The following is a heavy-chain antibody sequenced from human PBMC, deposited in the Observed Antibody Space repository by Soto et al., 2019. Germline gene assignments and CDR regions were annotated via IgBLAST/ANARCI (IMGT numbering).Heavy chain of an antibody. J-gene: IGHJ6*02. CDR2: ISSSSSYI. D-gene: IGHD1-26*01. V-gene: IGHV3-21*01. CDR3: AREDRSYYYYYGMDV. CDR1: GFTFSSYS. Sequence: PGGSLRLSCAASGFTFSSYSMNWVRQAPGKGLEWASSISSSSSYIYYADSVKGRFTISRDNAKNSLYLQMNSLRAEDTAVYYCAREDRSYYYYYGMDVWGQGTTVTVSS.